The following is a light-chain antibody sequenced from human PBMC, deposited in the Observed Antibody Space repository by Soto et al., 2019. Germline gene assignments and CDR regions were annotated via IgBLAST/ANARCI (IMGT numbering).Light chain of an antibody. V-gene: IGKV1-39*01. CDR2: AAS. Sequence: DIKMTQSPSSLSASVGDRITITCRASQNVGSYLSWYQQRSGKAPKLLIYAASNLQSGVSSRFSGSGSGTDFTLTISSLQPEDFATYFCQQSYNTSLTFGGGTKV. CDR1: QNVGSY. CDR3: QQSYNTSLT. J-gene: IGKJ4*01.